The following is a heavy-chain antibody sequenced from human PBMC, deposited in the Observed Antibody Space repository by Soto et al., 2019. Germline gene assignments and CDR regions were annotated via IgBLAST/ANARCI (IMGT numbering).Heavy chain of an antibody. V-gene: IGHV1-18*01. CDR3: ARGRYFATTHRQWWYFDF. CDR2: ISPANGDK. CDR1: GYTFITSG. J-gene: IGHJ2*01. D-gene: IGHD3-10*01. Sequence: QVELVQSGPAVKRPGASVKVSCKASGYTFITSGVNWVRQAPGQGLEWMGWISPANGDKKYAQKFKGRVTLTSETSTDTVYMELTTLISDDTAVYFCARGRYFATTHRQWWYFDFWGRGTLVTVSS.